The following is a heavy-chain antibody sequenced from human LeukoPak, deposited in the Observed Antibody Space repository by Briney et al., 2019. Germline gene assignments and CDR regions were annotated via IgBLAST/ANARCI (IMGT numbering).Heavy chain of an antibody. J-gene: IGHJ3*02. Sequence: SEALSLTCTVSGGSISSYYWSWIRQPPGKGLEWIGYIYYSGSTNYNPSLKSRVTISVDTSKNQFSLQLSSVTAADTAVYYCARAVIGSTDAFDIWGQGTMVTVLS. CDR1: GGSISSYY. V-gene: IGHV4-59*01. CDR3: ARAVIGSTDAFDI. D-gene: IGHD1-26*01. CDR2: IYYSGST.